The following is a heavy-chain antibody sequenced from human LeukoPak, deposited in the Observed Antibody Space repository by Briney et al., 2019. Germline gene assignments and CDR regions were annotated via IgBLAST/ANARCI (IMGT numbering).Heavy chain of an antibody. D-gene: IGHD3-10*01. Sequence: GGSLRLSCAASGFTFSDYYMNWIRQAPGKGLEWVSYISSSGSTIYYADSVKGRFTISRDNAKNSLYLQMNSLRAEDTAVYYCAREWFGELLATNPDAFDIWGQGTMVTVSS. J-gene: IGHJ3*02. CDR3: AREWFGELLATNPDAFDI. CDR2: ISSSGSTI. V-gene: IGHV3-11*01. CDR1: GFTFSDYY.